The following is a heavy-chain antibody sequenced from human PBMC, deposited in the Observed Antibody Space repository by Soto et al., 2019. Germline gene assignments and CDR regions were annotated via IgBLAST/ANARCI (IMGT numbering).Heavy chain of an antibody. CDR3: ARDRAQYGMDV. CDR1: GDSVSSKSGA. CDR2: TYYRTNWHN. J-gene: IGHJ6*02. D-gene: IGHD3-10*01. V-gene: IGHV6-1*01. Sequence: QVQLQQSGPRLVKPSQTLSLTCAISGDSVSSKSGAWNWIRQSPSRGLEWLGRTYYRTNWHNDYPVSARSRIIINPDTSKNHFSLQLHSVTPEDTAVYYCARDRAQYGMDVWGQGTTVTVSS.